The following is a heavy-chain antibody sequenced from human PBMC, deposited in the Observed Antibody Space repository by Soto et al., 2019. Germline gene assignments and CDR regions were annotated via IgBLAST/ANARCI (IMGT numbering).Heavy chain of an antibody. CDR3: ARSSNYYDSSGYPFDY. CDR2: ISAYNGNT. V-gene: IGHV1-18*04. Sequence: QVQLVQSGAEVKKPGASVKVSCKASGYTFTSYGISWVRQAPGQGLEWMGWISAYNGNTNYAQKLQGRVTMTTDTSHSTAYMELRSLRSDDTAVYYCARSSNYYDSSGYPFDYWGQGTLVTVSS. D-gene: IGHD3-22*01. J-gene: IGHJ4*02. CDR1: GYTFTSYG.